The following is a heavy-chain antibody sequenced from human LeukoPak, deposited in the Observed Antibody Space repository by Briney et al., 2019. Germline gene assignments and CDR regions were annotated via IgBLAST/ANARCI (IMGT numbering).Heavy chain of an antibody. D-gene: IGHD4-11*01. V-gene: IGHV3-23*01. CDR1: GFTFSSYA. CDR3: ARVLLSPHDYSNYVYFDY. J-gene: IGHJ4*02. Sequence: PGGSLRLSCAASGFTFSSYAMSWVRQAPGKGLEWVSAISGSGGSTYYADSVKGRFTISRDNSKNTLYLQLNSLRAEDTAVYYCARVLLSPHDYSNYVYFDYWGQGTLVTVSS. CDR2: ISGSGGST.